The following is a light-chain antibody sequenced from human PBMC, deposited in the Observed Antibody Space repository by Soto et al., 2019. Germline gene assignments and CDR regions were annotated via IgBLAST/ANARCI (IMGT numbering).Light chain of an antibody. CDR3: QSYDSSLSGWV. V-gene: IGLV1-40*01. Sequence: VLTQPPSVSGAPGQRVTISCTGSSSNIVAIYDVHWYQQLPGTAPKLLIYGNTNRPSGVPDRFSGSKSGTSASLAITGLQAEDEADYYCQSYDSSLSGWVFGGGTKLTVL. CDR1: SSNIVAIYD. CDR2: GNT. J-gene: IGLJ3*02.